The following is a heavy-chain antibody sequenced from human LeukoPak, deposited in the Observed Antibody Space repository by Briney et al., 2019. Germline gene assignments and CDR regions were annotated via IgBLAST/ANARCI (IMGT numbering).Heavy chain of an antibody. CDR3: ATNITMIVFDY. V-gene: IGHV4-38-2*01. Sequence: SETLSLTCAVSGYSISSDYYWGWIRQPPGKGLEWIGSISHSGSTYYNPSLKSRVTISVDTSKNHFFLKLTSVTAADTAVYYCATNITMIVFDYWGQGTLVTVSS. CDR1: GYSISSDYY. J-gene: IGHJ4*02. D-gene: IGHD3-22*01. CDR2: ISHSGST.